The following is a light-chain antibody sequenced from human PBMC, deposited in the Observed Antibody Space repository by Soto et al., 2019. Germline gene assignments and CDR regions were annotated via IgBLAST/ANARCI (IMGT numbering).Light chain of an antibody. CDR1: TNDVGGYDY. Sequence: QSALTQPASVSGSLGQSITMSCSGTTNDVGGYDYVSRYQQHPGKDPKLVIFEVTYRPSGVSSRFSGSKSGNTASLTVSGLQAEDEGDYYCTSYTTSSTVVFGGGTKLTVL. J-gene: IGLJ2*01. V-gene: IGLV2-14*01. CDR3: TSYTTSSTVV. CDR2: EVT.